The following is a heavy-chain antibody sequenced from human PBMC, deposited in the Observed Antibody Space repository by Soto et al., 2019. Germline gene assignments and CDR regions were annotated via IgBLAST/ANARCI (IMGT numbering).Heavy chain of an antibody. CDR3: ARRYYGSGIYGLGAFDI. J-gene: IGHJ3*02. Sequence: EVQLVQSGAEVKKPGESLKISCNGSGYSFTSYWIGWVRQMPGKGLEWMGIIYPGDSDTRYRPSFQGQVTISADKSISTAYLQGSSLKASDTAMYYCARRYYGSGIYGLGAFDIWGQGTMVTVSS. V-gene: IGHV5-51*01. CDR1: GYSFTSYW. CDR2: IYPGDSDT. D-gene: IGHD3-10*01.